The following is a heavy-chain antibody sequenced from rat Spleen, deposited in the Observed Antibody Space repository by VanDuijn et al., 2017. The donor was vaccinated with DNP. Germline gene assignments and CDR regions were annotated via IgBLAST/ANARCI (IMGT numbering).Heavy chain of an antibody. J-gene: IGHJ4*01. CDR3: TRESWGYVMDA. D-gene: IGHD5-1*01. CDR2: ISSGGST. V-gene: IGHV2-43*01. CDR1: GFSLTSYH. Sequence: QVQLKESGPGLVQPSQTLSLTCTVSGFSLTSYHVSWVRQPPGKGLEWIAAISSGGSTYYNSALKSRLSISRDTSKSQVFLKMNSLQTDDTAIYYCTRESWGYVMDAWGQGASVTVSS.